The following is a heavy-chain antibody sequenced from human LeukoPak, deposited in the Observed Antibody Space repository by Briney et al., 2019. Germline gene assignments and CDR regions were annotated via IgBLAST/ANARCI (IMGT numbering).Heavy chain of an antibody. CDR2: INPYGST. J-gene: IGHJ4*02. V-gene: IGHV4-34*01. CDR1: GGSFSNYY. D-gene: IGHD3-10*01. CDR3: ARASGYLWFGELRSKYFDY. Sequence: SETLSLTCALYGGSFSNYYWSWVHQTPGKGLEWIGEINPYGSTNYNPSLKSRVTRSLDTSKKQFSLKLSSVTAADTAVYYCARASGYLWFGELRSKYFDYLGQGTLVTVSS.